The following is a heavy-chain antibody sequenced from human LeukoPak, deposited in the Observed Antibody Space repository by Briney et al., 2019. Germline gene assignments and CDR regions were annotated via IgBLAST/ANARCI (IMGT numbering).Heavy chain of an antibody. D-gene: IGHD3-22*01. V-gene: IGHV3-15*07. CDR3: TTERNFYDSLSFDY. Sequence: GGSLRLSCAASGLTFSNAWMNWVRQAPGKGLEWVGRITSKTDGGTTDYAAPVKGRFTISRDDSKNTLYLQMNSLKTEDTAVYYCTTERNFYDSLSFDYWGQGTLVTVSS. CDR2: ITSKTDGGTT. CDR1: GLTFSNAW. J-gene: IGHJ4*02.